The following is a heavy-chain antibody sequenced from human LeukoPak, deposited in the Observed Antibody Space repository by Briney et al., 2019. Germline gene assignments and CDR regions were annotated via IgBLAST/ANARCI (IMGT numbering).Heavy chain of an antibody. D-gene: IGHD5-12*01. Sequence: GGSLRLSCTASGFTFSSYAMSWVRQAPAKGLEWVSAISGSGGSTYYADSVKGRFTISRDNSKNTLYLQMNSLRAEDTAVYYCAKEYSGYRAGYYGMDVWGQGTTVTVSS. CDR1: GFTFSSYA. J-gene: IGHJ6*02. CDR2: ISGSGGST. V-gene: IGHV3-23*01. CDR3: AKEYSGYRAGYYGMDV.